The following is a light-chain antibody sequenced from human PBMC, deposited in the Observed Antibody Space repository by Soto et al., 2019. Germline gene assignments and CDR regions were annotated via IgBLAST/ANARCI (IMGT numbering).Light chain of an antibody. CDR2: SNN. CDR3: AAWDDSLNVV. CDR1: SSNIGSNT. J-gene: IGLJ3*02. V-gene: IGLV1-44*01. Sequence: QSVLTQPPSASGTPGPRVTISCSGSSSNIGSNTVNWYQQLPGTAPKLLIYSNNQRPSGVPDRFSGSKSGTSASLAISGLQSEDEADYYCAAWDDSLNVVFGGGTKVTVL.